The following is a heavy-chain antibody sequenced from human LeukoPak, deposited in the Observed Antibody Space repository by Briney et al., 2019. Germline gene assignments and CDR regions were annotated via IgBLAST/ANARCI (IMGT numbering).Heavy chain of an antibody. CDR1: GFTFSTYS. V-gene: IGHV3-21*01. CDR2: ITSSSTYI. D-gene: IGHD2-21*01. CDR3: ARDPPGDYGMDV. J-gene: IGHJ6*02. Sequence: PGGSLRLSCAASGFTFSTYSMNWVSQAPGKGPEWVSSITSSSTYIYYADSVKGRFTISRDNAENSLFLQMNSLRVEDTAVYYCARDPPGDYGMDVWGQGTTVTVSS.